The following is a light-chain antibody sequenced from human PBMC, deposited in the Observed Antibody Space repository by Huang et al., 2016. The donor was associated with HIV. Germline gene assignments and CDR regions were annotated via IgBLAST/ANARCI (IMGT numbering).Light chain of an antibody. J-gene: IGKJ5*01. Sequence: EIALTQSPATLSLSPGERATLSCRASQSVGIYLAWYQQKPGQAPRLLIYDTSNRATGIPARFSGSGSGTDFTLTISSLEPEDFAVYYCQQRSSNWPPEITFGQGTRLQIK. CDR1: QSVGIY. CDR2: DTS. CDR3: QQRSSNWPPEIT. V-gene: IGKV3-11*01.